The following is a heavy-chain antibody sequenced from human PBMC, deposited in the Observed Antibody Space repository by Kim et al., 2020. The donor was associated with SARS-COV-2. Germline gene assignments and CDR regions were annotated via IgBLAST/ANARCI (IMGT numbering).Heavy chain of an antibody. D-gene: IGHD1-26*01. CDR2: ISGSGGST. CDR3: AKDSVEMARWDSYYGMDV. CDR1: GFTFSSYA. Sequence: GGSLRLSCAASGFTFSSYAMSWVRQAPGKGLEWVSAISGSGGSTYYADSVKGRFTISRDNSKNTLYLQMNSLRAEDTAVYYCAKDSVEMARWDSYYGMDVWGQGTTVTVSS. J-gene: IGHJ6*02. V-gene: IGHV3-23*01.